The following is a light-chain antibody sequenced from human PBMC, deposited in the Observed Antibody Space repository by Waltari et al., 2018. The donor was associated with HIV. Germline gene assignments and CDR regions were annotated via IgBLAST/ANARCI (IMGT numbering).Light chain of an antibody. J-gene: IGLJ2*01. CDR2: NNS. V-gene: IGLV1-44*01. Sequence: QSVLTQPPSASGTPGQRVTFSCSGSSSNIGSNPVDWYQKLPGTAPRLLIYNNSHRPSGAPDRFSGSKSGTSASLAISGLQSEDEADYYCAAWDDSLNGHVLFGGGTKLTVL. CDR3: AAWDDSLNGHVL. CDR1: SSNIGSNP.